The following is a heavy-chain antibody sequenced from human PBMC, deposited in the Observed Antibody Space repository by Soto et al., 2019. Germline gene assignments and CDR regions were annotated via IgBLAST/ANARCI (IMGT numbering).Heavy chain of an antibody. V-gene: IGHV3-11*01. CDR2: ISGGGSTT. CDR3: ARSSLTYFEF. Sequence: QVHLEESGGGLVKPGGSLRLSCTASGFTFSDYYMSWIRQAPGKGLEWVAYISGGGSTTYYTDSVKGRFAISRDNARTSLYLQINSLRVEDSAVYYCARSSLTYFEFWGQGTLVTVYS. J-gene: IGHJ4*02. CDR1: GFTFSDYY.